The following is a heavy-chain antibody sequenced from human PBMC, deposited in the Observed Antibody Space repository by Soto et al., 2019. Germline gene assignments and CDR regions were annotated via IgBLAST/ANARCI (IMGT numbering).Heavy chain of an antibody. V-gene: IGHV3-30-3*01. D-gene: IGHD2-2*01. CDR3: ARPLSIVVVLPRVDP. CDR2: ISYDGSNK. J-gene: IGHJ5*02. CDR1: GFTFSSYA. Sequence: GGSLRLSCAASGFTFSSYAMHWVRQAPGKGLEWVAVISYDGSNKYYADSVKGRFTISRDNSKNTLYLQMNSLRAEDTAVYYCARPLSIVVVLPRVDPWGQGTLVTVA.